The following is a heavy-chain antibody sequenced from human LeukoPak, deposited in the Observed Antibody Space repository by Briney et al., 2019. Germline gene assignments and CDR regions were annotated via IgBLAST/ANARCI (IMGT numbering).Heavy chain of an antibody. CDR1: GFTFSNYS. CDR3: ARDFPYSGSYYVESLYYMDV. J-gene: IGHJ6*03. Sequence: AGGSLRLSCAASGFTFSNYSINWVRQAPGKGLEWVSYISSSSSTIYYADSVKGRFTISRDNAKNSLYLQMNSLRAEDTAVYYCARDFPYSGSYYVESLYYMDVWGKGTTVTISS. V-gene: IGHV3-48*04. D-gene: IGHD1-26*01. CDR2: ISSSSSTI.